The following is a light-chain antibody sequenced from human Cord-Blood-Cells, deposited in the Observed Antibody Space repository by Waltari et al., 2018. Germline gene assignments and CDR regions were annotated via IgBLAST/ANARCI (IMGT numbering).Light chain of an antibody. V-gene: IGLV2-14*01. CDR1: SSDVGGYNY. J-gene: IGLJ1*01. CDR3: SSYTSSSTYV. Sequence: QSALTQPASVSGSPGQSITISCTGTSSDVGGYNYVFWYQQHPGKAPKLMIYEVSNRPSGVSNRFSGSKSGNTASLTISGLQAEGETDYYCSSYTSSSTYVFGTGTKVTVL. CDR2: EVS.